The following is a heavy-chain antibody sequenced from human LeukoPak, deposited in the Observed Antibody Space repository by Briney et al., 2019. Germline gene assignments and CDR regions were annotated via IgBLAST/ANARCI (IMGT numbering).Heavy chain of an antibody. CDR3: ARDPVGVIPSWFDP. D-gene: IGHD3-10*01. CDR2: ISSSGST. J-gene: IGHJ5*02. CDR1: GASFISHY. V-gene: IGHV4-59*11. Sequence: PSETLSLTCTVSGASFISHYWCWIRQPPGKGLEWIGYISSSGSTNYNPSLKSRLTISVDTSKNQFSLKLSSVTAADTAVYYCARDPVGVIPSWFDPWGQGILVTVSS.